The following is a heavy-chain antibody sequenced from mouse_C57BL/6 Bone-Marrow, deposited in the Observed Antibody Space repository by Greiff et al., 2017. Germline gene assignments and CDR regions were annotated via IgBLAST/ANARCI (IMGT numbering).Heavy chain of an antibody. CDR1: GYTFTSYW. Sequence: VQLQQPGAELVMPGASVKLSCKASGYTFTSYWMHWVKQRPGQGLEWIGEIDTSDSYTNYNQKFKGKSTLTVDKSPSTAYMQLSSLTSEDSAVYCCARGSYYVSFAYWGQGTLVTVSA. V-gene: IGHV1-69*01. J-gene: IGHJ3*01. CDR3: ARGSYYVSFAY. CDR2: IDTSDSYT. D-gene: IGHD1-1*01.